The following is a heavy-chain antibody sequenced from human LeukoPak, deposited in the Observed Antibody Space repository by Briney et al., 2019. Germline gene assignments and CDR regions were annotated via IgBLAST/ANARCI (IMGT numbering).Heavy chain of an antibody. D-gene: IGHD3-22*01. Sequence: SETLSLTCAVYGVSFSGYYWSWIRQPPGKGLEWIGEINHSGSTNYNPSLKSRVTISGDMSKNQFSLKLSSVTAADTAVYYCASLGYDSSGYYFGFDYWGQGTLVTVSS. CDR2: INHSGST. CDR1: GVSFSGYY. J-gene: IGHJ4*02. CDR3: ASLGYDSSGYYFGFDY. V-gene: IGHV4-34*01.